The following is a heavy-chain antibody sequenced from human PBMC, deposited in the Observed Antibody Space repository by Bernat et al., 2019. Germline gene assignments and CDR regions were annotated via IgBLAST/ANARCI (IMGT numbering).Heavy chain of an antibody. CDR1: GFTFDDYA. Sequence: EVQLVESGGGVVQPGGSLRLSCAASGFTFDDYAMHWVRQAPGKGLEWVSLISRDGGSTYYADSVKGRFTISRDNSKNSLYLQMNSLRTEDTALYYCAKRACSGGSCYIGSWGQGTLVTVSS. CDR3: AKRACSGGSCYIGS. J-gene: IGHJ4*02. D-gene: IGHD2-15*01. V-gene: IGHV3-43*02. CDR2: ISRDGGST.